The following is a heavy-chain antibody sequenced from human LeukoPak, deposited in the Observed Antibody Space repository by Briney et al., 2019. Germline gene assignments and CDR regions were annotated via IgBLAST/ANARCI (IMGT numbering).Heavy chain of an antibody. CDR1: GYTFTSYD. J-gene: IGHJ6*02. CDR2: MNPNSGNT. D-gene: IGHD4-17*01. V-gene: IGHV1-8*01. CDR3: ARGPSGGYYGDLPYGMDV. Sequence: GASVTVSCTASGYTFTSYDINWVRQAPGQGLEWMGWMNPNSGNTGYAQKSQGRVTMTRNTSISTAYMELSSLRSEDTAVYYCARGPSGGYYGDLPYGMDVWGQGTTVTVSS.